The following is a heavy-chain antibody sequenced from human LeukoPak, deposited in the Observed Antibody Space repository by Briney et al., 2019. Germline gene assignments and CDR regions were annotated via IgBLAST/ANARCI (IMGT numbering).Heavy chain of an antibody. J-gene: IGHJ4*02. D-gene: IGHD5-24*01. CDR3: AKDDRWLQFCC. CDR1: GFIFSNYG. CDR2: IQYNGTNK. Sequence: HPGGSLRLSCEASGFIFSNYGMHWVRQAPGKGLEWVAFIQYNGTNKDYADSVRGRFTISRDNSRNTVYLQMNSLRAEDTAVYYCAKDDRWLQFCCWGQGTLVTVSA. V-gene: IGHV3-30*02.